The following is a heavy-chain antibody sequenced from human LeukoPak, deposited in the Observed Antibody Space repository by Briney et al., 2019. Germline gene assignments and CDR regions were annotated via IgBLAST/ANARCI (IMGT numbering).Heavy chain of an antibody. Sequence: ASVKVSCKASGYTFSDYYMHWVRQTPGQGLEWMGWINPNSGGTNYAQKFQGRVTMTRDTSISTAYMELSRLRSGDTAVYYCARALRGSSWSWEFDPWGQGTLVTVSS. CDR3: ARALRGSSWSWEFDP. D-gene: IGHD6-13*01. V-gene: IGHV1-2*02. CDR2: INPNSGGT. J-gene: IGHJ5*02. CDR1: GYTFSDYY.